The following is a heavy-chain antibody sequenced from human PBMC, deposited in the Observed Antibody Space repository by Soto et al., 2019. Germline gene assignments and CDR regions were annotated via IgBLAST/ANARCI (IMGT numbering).Heavy chain of an antibody. CDR3: ARTGTRAYYYGMDV. CDR2: IYYSGST. V-gene: IGHV4-39*01. CDR1: CGSISSSSYY. J-gene: IGHJ6*02. D-gene: IGHD1-7*01. Sequence: PSETLSLTCTVSCGSISSSSYYWGWIRQPPGKGLEWIGSIYYSGSTYYNPSLKSRVTISVDTSKNQFSLKLSSVTAADTAVYYCARTGTRAYYYGMDVWGQGTTVT.